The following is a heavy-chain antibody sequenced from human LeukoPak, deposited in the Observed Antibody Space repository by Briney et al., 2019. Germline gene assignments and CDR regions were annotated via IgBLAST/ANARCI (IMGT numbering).Heavy chain of an antibody. CDR1: GFTFDDYA. CDR2: ISWNSGSI. V-gene: IGHV3-9*01. D-gene: IGHD6-19*01. CDR3: AKDPLAVAVYYFDY. Sequence: GGSLRLSCAASGFTFDDYAMHWVRRAPGKGLEWVSGISWNSGSIGYADSVKGRFTISRDNAKNSLYLQMNSLRAEDTALYYCAKDPLAVAVYYFDYWGQGTLVTVSS. J-gene: IGHJ4*02.